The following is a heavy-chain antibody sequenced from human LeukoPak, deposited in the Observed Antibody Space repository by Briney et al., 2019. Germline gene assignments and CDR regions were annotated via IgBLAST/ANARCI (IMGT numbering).Heavy chain of an antibody. V-gene: IGHV3-74*01. CDR2: INSDGTNT. D-gene: IGHD3-22*01. J-gene: IGHJ4*02. Sequence: PGGSLRLSCAASGFTFSSYGMHWVRQAPGKGLVWVSLINSDGTNTNYADSEKGRFTISRDNAKNTLYLQMNSLRAEDTAVYYCASRIPYDSSSYWGQGTLVTVSS. CDR3: ASRIPYDSSSY. CDR1: GFTFSSYG.